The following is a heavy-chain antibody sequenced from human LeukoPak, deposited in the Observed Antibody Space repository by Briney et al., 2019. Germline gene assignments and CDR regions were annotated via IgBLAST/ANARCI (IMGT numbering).Heavy chain of an antibody. D-gene: IGHD3-22*01. J-gene: IGHJ4*02. Sequence: PSETLSLTCTVSGGSISSHYWSWIRQPPGKGLEWIGYIYYSGSTNYNPSLKSRVTISVDTSKNQFSLKLSSVTAADTAMYYCARGTHYYDSSGYYHRYYFDYWGQGTLVTVSS. V-gene: IGHV4-59*11. CDR3: ARGTHYYDSSGYYHRYYFDY. CDR2: IYYSGST. CDR1: GGSISSHY.